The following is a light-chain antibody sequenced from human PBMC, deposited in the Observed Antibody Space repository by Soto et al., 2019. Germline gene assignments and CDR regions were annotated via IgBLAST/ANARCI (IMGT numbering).Light chain of an antibody. J-gene: IGLJ1*01. CDR3: QAWDSRTGV. Sequence: SCELTQPPSVSVSPGQTASITCSGDKLGDKYACWYQQKPGQSPVLVIYQDNKRPSGIPERFSGSNSGNTATLTISGTQAMDEADYYCQAWDSRTGVFGTGTKLTAL. V-gene: IGLV3-1*01. CDR1: KLGDKY. CDR2: QDN.